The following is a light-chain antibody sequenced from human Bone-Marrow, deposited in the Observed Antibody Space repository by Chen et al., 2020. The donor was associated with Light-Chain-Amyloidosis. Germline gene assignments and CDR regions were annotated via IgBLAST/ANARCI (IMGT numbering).Light chain of an antibody. CDR3: QVWDRSSDRPV. V-gene: IGLV3-21*02. Sequence: SYVLTQPSSVSVAPGQTATIACGGNNIGSTSVHWYQQPPGQAPLLVVYYDSDRPSGIPERWSGSNAGNTATLTISRVEAGDEADSYCQVWDRSSDRPVFGGGTKLTVL. J-gene: IGLJ3*02. CDR1: NIGSTS. CDR2: YDS.